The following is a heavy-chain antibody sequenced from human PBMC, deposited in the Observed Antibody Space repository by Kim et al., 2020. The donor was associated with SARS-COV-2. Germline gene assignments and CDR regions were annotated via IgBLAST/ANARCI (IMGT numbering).Heavy chain of an antibody. J-gene: IGHJ3*01. CDR1: GFSFGSDA. V-gene: IGHV3-23*01. Sequence: GGSLRLSCAATGFSFGSDAMSWVRQAPGQGLEWVSYIRGGGAGTKYADSVKGRCTISRDNSKNTQYLHMNGLRVDATDTYYCAKSALGIQNDAFDVWGQG. D-gene: IGHD3-16*01. CDR2: IRGGGAGT. CDR3: AKSALGIQNDAFDV.